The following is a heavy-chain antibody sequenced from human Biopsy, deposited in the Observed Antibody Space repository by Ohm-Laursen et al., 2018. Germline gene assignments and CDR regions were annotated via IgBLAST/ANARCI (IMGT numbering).Heavy chain of an antibody. Sequence: GASVKVSRKASGYKFTSYGMSWVRQAPGQGFEWMGRISGYNGNTNYAQKFQGRITMTIDAATSTGYMDLRSLKSDDTAVYYCARDRHHAAGSYAGMDVWGQGTTVTVSS. CDR3: ARDRHHAAGSYAGMDV. J-gene: IGHJ6*02. CDR2: ISGYNGNT. D-gene: IGHD3-10*01. V-gene: IGHV1-18*01. CDR1: GYKFTSYG.